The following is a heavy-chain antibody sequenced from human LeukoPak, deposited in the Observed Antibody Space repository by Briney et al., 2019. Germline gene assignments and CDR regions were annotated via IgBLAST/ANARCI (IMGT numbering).Heavy chain of an antibody. D-gene: IGHD6-13*01. V-gene: IGHV1-69*04. CDR3: ARERSSSWYPLGAFV. J-gene: IGHJ3*01. CDR1: GGTFSSYA. CDR2: IIPILGIA. Sequence: SVKVSCKASGGTFSSYAISWVRQAPGQGLEWMGRIIPILGIANYAQKFQGRVTITADKSTSTAYMELSSLRSEDTAVYYCARERSSSWYPLGAFVWGQGTMVTVSS.